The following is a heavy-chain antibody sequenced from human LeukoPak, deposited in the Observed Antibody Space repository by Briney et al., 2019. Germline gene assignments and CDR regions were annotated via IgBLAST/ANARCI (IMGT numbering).Heavy chain of an antibody. CDR1: GFTVSSNY. CDR3: ARVIEAGTVDY. Sequence: PGGSLRLSCAASGFTVSSNYMSWVRRAPGKGLEWVSVIYSGCSTYYADSVKGRFTISRDNSKNTLYLQMNSLRAEDTAVYYCARVIEAGTVDYWGQGTLVTVSS. CDR2: IYSGCST. V-gene: IGHV3-66*02. J-gene: IGHJ4*02. D-gene: IGHD6-19*01.